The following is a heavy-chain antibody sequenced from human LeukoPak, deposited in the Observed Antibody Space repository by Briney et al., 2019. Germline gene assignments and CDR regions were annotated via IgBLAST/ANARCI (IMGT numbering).Heavy chain of an antibody. CDR3: GRVLSYGGHWFVDY. CDR2: IRNKANSYTT. CDR1: GFTFSSYE. V-gene: IGHV3-72*01. D-gene: IGHD4-23*01. J-gene: IGHJ4*02. Sequence: GGSLRLSCAASGFTFSSYEMNWVRQAPGKGLEWLGRIRNKANSYTTEYAASVKGRFTISRDDSKNSLYLQMNSLRTEDTAVYYCGRVLSYGGHWFVDYWGQGTLVTVSS.